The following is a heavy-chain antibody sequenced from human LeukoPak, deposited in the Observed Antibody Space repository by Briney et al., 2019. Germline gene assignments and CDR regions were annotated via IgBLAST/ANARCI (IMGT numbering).Heavy chain of an antibody. J-gene: IGHJ4*02. CDR3: ARDKIVGATVLDY. D-gene: IGHD1-26*01. Sequence: GGSLRLSCAASGFTFSSYAMSWVRQAPGRGLEWVSVISASGGSTYYADSVKGRFTISRDNSNNRLYLEMNSLRAEDTAVYYCARDKIVGATVLDYWGQGSLVTVSS. CDR1: GFTFSSYA. CDR2: ISASGGST. V-gene: IGHV3-23*01.